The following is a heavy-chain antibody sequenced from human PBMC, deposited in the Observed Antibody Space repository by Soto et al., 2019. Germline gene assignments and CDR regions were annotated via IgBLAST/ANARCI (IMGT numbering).Heavy chain of an antibody. CDR1: GFTFSNAW. CDR2: IKSKTDGGTT. J-gene: IGHJ4*02. Sequence: EVQLVESGGGLVKPGGSLRLSCAASGFTFSNAWMSWVRQAPGKGLEWVGRIKSKTDGGTTDYAAPVKGRFTISRDDSKNTLYLQMKSLKPEDTAVYYCTTDGDLTRPKIPGDDYIWGSYRYTGGYYFDYWGQGTLVTVSS. CDR3: TTDGDLTRPKIPGDDYIWGSYRYTGGYYFDY. V-gene: IGHV3-15*01. D-gene: IGHD3-16*02.